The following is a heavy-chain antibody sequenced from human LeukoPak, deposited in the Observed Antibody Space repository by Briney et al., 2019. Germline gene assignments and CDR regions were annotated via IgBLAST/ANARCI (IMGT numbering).Heavy chain of an antibody. Sequence: GESLRLSCAASGFTFSSYAVTWVRQAPGKGLEWVSGTTGSGDTTFYADSVKGRFTISRDNSKNTLYLQMHSLRAEDTAVYYCVKDYSTVPAAANPLFDYWGQGALVTVPT. V-gene: IGHV3-23*01. CDR2: TTGSGDTT. CDR3: VKDYSTVPAAANPLFDY. CDR1: GFTFSSYA. J-gene: IGHJ4*02. D-gene: IGHD2-2*01.